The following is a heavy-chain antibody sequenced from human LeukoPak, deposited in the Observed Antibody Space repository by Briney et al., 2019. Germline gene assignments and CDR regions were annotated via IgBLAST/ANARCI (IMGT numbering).Heavy chain of an antibody. CDR2: ISTSGSTI. CDR1: GFTFSSYE. V-gene: IGHV3-48*03. D-gene: IGHD2-21*02. J-gene: IGHJ6*02. CDR3: ARLAVVTTGGMDV. Sequence: PGGSLRLSCAVSGFTFSSYEMEWVRQAPGKGLEWVSHISTSGSTIHYADSVKGRFTISRDNAKHSLFLQMNRLRAEDTAVYYCARLAVVTTGGMDVWGQGTTVTVS.